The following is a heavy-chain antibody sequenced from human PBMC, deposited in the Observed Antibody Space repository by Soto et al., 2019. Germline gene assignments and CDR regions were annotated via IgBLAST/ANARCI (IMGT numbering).Heavy chain of an antibody. Sequence: QVQLQESGPGLVKPSGTLSLTCAVSGGSISSSNWWSWVRQPPGKGLEWIGEIYHSGSTNYNPTLKSRVTITVNKSKNQFSLKLSSVTAADTAVYYCARVSGSYYYGMDVWGQGITVTVSS. CDR1: GGSISSSNW. D-gene: IGHD1-26*01. V-gene: IGHV4-4*02. CDR2: IYHSGST. J-gene: IGHJ6*02. CDR3: ARVSGSYYYGMDV.